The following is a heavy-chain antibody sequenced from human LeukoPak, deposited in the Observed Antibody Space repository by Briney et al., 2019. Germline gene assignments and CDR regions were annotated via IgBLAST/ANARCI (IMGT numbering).Heavy chain of an antibody. CDR2: ISWNSGSI. CDR1: GFTFDDFA. D-gene: IGHD6-19*01. Sequence: AGGSLRLSCAASGFTFDDFAMPWVRQAPGQGLEWVSGISWNSGSIGYADSVKGRFTISRDNAKNSLYLQMNSLRAEDMAVYYCAKSRSVAGHGGDAFDIWGQGTMVTVSS. V-gene: IGHV3-9*03. CDR3: AKSRSVAGHGGDAFDI. J-gene: IGHJ3*02.